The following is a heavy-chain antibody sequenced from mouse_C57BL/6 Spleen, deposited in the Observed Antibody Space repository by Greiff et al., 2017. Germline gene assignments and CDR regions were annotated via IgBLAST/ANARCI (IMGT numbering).Heavy chain of an antibody. J-gene: IGHJ2*01. CDR2: ISYDGSN. V-gene: IGHV3-6*01. Sequence: EVKLMESGPGLVKPSQSLSLTCSVTGYSITSGYYWNWIRQFPGNKLEWMGYISYDGSNNYNPSLKNRISITRDTSKNQFFLKLNSVTTEDTATYYCAREGATVVTDYWGQGTTLTVSS. CDR1: GYSITSGYY. D-gene: IGHD1-1*01. CDR3: AREGATVVTDY.